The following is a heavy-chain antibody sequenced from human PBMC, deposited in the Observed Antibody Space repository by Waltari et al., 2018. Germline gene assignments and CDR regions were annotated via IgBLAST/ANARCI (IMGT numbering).Heavy chain of an antibody. D-gene: IGHD3-3*01. J-gene: IGHJ5*02. CDR2: ISPYNGDA. Sequence: QAHLVQSGAEVKKPEASVKVSCKASGYSFTTYGITWVRQAPGQGLGWMGWISPYNGDAYYAESLQGRRTRTTDPSTSTAYLELRSLKSDETAVVYCARTRWPQRFLDTWGQGTLVTISS. V-gene: IGHV1-18*01. CDR1: GYSFTTYG. CDR3: ARTRWPQRFLDT.